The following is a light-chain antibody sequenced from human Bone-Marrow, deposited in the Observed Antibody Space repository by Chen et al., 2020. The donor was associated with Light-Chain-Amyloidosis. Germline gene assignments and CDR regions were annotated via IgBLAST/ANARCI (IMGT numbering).Light chain of an antibody. CDR1: GMPKKY. CDR3: QSADTTDTLYVL. CDR2: NDS. J-gene: IGLJ2*01. Sequence: YELTQPPSVSVSPGQTARITCSGDGMPKKYAYWYQQKPGQAPVLVIYNDSERTSGIPERFSGSSSGTTVTLTISGFQAEDEADYYCQSADTTDTLYVLFGGGTKLTVL. V-gene: IGLV3-25*03.